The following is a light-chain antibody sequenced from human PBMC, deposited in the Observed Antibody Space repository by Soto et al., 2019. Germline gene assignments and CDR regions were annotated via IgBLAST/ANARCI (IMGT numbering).Light chain of an antibody. CDR2: EGT. CDR1: SSDVGNYNL. J-gene: IGLJ3*02. V-gene: IGLV2-23*01. Sequence: QSVLPQPASVSGSPGQSITISCTGTSSDVGNYNLVSWYQQYPDKAPKLIISEGTKRPSGVSDRFSGSNSGNTASLTISGLQAEHEAAYYCCSYAGSNTYVFGGGTKLTFL. CDR3: CSYAGSNTYV.